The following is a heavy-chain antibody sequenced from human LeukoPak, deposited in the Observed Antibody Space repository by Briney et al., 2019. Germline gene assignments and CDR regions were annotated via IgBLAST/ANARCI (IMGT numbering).Heavy chain of an antibody. Sequence: PGGSLRLSCAASGFTFSSYSMNWVRQAPGKGLEWVSSISSSSSYIYYADSVKGRFTISRDNAKNSLYLQMNSLRAEDTAVYYCARDQNYGSSGPEFDYWGQGTLVTVSS. CDR3: ARDQNYGSSGPEFDY. CDR2: ISSSSSYI. D-gene: IGHD3-22*01. V-gene: IGHV3-21*01. CDR1: GFTFSSYS. J-gene: IGHJ4*02.